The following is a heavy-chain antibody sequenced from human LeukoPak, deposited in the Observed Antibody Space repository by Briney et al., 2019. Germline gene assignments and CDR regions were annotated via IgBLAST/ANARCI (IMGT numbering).Heavy chain of an antibody. D-gene: IGHD6-13*01. J-gene: IGHJ6*02. V-gene: IGHV4-39*01. CDR2: IYYSGST. Sequence: SETLSLTCTVSGGSISSSSYYWGWIRQPPGKGLEWIGSIYYSGSTYYNPSLKSRVTISVDTSKNQFSLKLSSVTAADTAVYYCASIQIAAAGPPYWYYYYGMDVWGQGTTVTVSS. CDR3: ASIQIAAAGPPYWYYYYGMDV. CDR1: GGSISSSSYY.